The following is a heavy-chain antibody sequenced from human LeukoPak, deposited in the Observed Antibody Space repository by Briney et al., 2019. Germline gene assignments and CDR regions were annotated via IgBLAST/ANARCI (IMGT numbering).Heavy chain of an antibody. J-gene: IGHJ4*02. Sequence: GGSLRLSCAASGFTVSSNYMSWDRQAPGKGLEWVSVIYSGGSTYYADSVKGRFTISRDNSKNTLYLQMNSLRAEDTAVYYCARDVTMVRGVIVYWGQGTLVTVSS. CDR2: IYSGGST. CDR3: ARDVTMVRGVIVY. D-gene: IGHD3-10*01. CDR1: GFTVSSNY. V-gene: IGHV3-53*01.